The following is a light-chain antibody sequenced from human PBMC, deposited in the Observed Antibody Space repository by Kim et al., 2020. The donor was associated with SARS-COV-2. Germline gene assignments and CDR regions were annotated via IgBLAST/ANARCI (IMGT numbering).Light chain of an antibody. CDR1: QTIGSY. CDR2: AAS. J-gene: IGKJ2*01. Sequence: SASVGDRVTITRRESQTIGSYLNWYQHTPGKAPKLLIYAASSLKSGVPTSFSGSGSGTDFTLTISSLQPEDFATYYCQQSYSTPYTLGQGTKLEI. CDR3: QQSYSTPYT. V-gene: IGKV1-39*01.